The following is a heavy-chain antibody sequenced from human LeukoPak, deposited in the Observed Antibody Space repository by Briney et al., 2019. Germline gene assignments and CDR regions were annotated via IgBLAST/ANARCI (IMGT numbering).Heavy chain of an antibody. CDR2: IRFDGSTK. Sequence: GGSLRLSCATSGFTFSNYGMHWVRQAPGKGLEWVAFIRFDGSTKYYADSVKGRFTISRDNAKNSLYLQMNSLRAEDTALYYCAKGRGYSSSWYWLDPWGQGTLVTVSS. J-gene: IGHJ5*02. V-gene: IGHV3-30*02. D-gene: IGHD6-13*01. CDR3: AKGRGYSSSWYWLDP. CDR1: GFTFSNYG.